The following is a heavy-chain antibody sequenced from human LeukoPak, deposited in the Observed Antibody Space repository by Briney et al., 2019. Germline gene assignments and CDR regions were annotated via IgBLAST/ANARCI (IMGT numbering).Heavy chain of an antibody. J-gene: IGHJ4*01. CDR3: AGAPGTTFDY. CDR2: INHSGST. Sequence: SETLSLTCAVYGGPFSGYYWSWIRQPPGKGLEWIGEINHSGSTNYNPSLKSRVTISVDTSKNQFSLKLSSVTAADTAVYYCAGAPGTTFDYWGHGNMVTVSS. D-gene: IGHD4-17*01. V-gene: IGHV4-34*01. CDR1: GGPFSGYY.